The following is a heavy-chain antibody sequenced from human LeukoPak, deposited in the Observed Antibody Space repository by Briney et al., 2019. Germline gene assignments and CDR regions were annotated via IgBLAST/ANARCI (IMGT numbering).Heavy chain of an antibody. CDR1: GGTFSSYA. CDR2: IIPIFGTA. Sequence: SVKVSCKASGGTFSSYAISWVRQAPGQGLEWMGRIIPIFGTANYAQKLQGRVTITTDESTSTAYMELSSLRSEDTAVYYCARTESRDSSGYYSYYFDYWGQGTLVTVSS. V-gene: IGHV1-69*05. CDR3: ARTESRDSSGYYSYYFDY. J-gene: IGHJ4*02. D-gene: IGHD3-22*01.